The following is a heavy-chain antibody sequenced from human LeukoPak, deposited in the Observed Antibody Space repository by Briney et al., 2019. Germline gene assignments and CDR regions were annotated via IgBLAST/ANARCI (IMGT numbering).Heavy chain of an antibody. V-gene: IGHV1-18*01. J-gene: IGHJ4*02. CDR2: ISAYNGNT. CDR1: GYTFTSYG. CDR3: ARGVLLAYCGGDCYSDFDY. Sequence: ASVTVSCKASGYTFTSYGISWVRQAPGQGLEWMGWISAYNGNTNYAQKLQGRVTMTTDTSTSKAYMELRSLRSDDTAVYYCARGVLLAYCGGDCYSDFDYWGQGTLVTVSS. D-gene: IGHD2-21*02.